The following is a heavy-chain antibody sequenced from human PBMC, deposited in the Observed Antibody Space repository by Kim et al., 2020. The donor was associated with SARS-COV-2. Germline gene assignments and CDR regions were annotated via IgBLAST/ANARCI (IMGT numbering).Heavy chain of an antibody. Sequence: GGSLRLSCAASGFTFDDYAMHWVRQAPGRGLEWVAGISWKTDNIDYADSVKGRFTISRDNAKRSLSLQMMSLRAEDTALYYCAKGTKSVPVLDYGMWSGFYRSSTPLPTGGMDVWGRGTTVPVSS. D-gene: IGHD3-3*01. CDR1: GFTFDDYA. CDR2: ISWKTDNI. J-gene: IGHJ6*02. V-gene: IGHV3-9*01. CDR3: AKGTKSVPVLDYGMWSGFYRSSTPLPTGGMDV.